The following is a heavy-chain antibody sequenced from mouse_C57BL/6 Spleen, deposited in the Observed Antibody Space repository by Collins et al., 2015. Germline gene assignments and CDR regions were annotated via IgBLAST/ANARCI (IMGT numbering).Heavy chain of an antibody. CDR2: INPYNDGT. CDR1: GYTFTSYV. V-gene: IGHV1-14*01. D-gene: IGHD3-1*01. Sequence: EVQLQQSGPELVKPGASVKMSCKASGYTFTSYVMHWVKQKPGQGLEWIGYINPYNDGTKYNEKFKGKATLTSDKSSSTAYMELSSLTSEDSAVYYCARGLRPYYYAMDYWGQGTSVTVSS. J-gene: IGHJ4*01. CDR3: ARGLRPYYYAMDY.